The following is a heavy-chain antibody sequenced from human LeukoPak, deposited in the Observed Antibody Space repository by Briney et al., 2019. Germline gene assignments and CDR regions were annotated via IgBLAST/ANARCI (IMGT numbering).Heavy chain of an antibody. D-gene: IGHD3-10*01. Sequence: GGSLRLSCAASGFTFSSYSMNWVRQAPGKGLEWVSYITSSSSSIYYVDSVKGRFTISRDNAKNSLYLQMNSLRDEDTAVYYCARDALGGFDYWGQGTLVTVSS. CDR3: ARDALGGFDY. CDR1: GFTFSSYS. CDR2: ITSSSSSI. J-gene: IGHJ4*02. V-gene: IGHV3-48*02.